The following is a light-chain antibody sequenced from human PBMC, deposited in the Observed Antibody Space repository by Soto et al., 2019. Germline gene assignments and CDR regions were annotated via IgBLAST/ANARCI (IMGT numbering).Light chain of an antibody. J-gene: IGLJ1*01. Sequence: QSVLTQPASVSGSPGQSITIPCTGTSSDVGGYNYVSWYQQHPGKAPKLMIYDVNNRPSGVSNRFSGSKSGNTASLTISGLQAEDEADYYCSSYTSSNTLGVFGTGTKLTVL. V-gene: IGLV2-14*01. CDR1: SSDVGGYNY. CDR3: SSYTSSNTLGV. CDR2: DVN.